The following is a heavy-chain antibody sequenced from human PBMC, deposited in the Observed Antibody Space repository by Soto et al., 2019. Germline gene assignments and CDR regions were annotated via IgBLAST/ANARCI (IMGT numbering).Heavy chain of an antibody. Sequence: ASVKVSCKASGYTFTGYYMHWVRQAPGQGLEWMGWINPNSGGTNYAQKFQGWVTMTRDTSISTAYMELSRLRSDDTAVYYCARVRGPYCSGGSCYSVRWCEPWGQGTL. V-gene: IGHV1-2*04. CDR3: ARVRGPYCSGGSCYSVRWCEP. J-gene: IGHJ5*02. CDR1: GYTFTGYY. D-gene: IGHD2-15*01. CDR2: INPNSGGT.